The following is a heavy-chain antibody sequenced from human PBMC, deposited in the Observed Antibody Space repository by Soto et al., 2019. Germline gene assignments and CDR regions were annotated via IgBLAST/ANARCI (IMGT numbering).Heavy chain of an antibody. Sequence: QITLKESGPPLVKPTQTLTLTCTFSGFSLSTSGVGVGWIRQPPGKALEWLALIYWDDDKRYSPSLKSRLTITKATSKNQVVLTMTNMDPVDTATYYCARRYSSSWYFDYWGQGTLVTVSS. V-gene: IGHV2-5*02. D-gene: IGHD6-13*01. J-gene: IGHJ4*02. CDR1: GFSLSTSGVG. CDR2: IYWDDDK. CDR3: ARRYSSSWYFDY.